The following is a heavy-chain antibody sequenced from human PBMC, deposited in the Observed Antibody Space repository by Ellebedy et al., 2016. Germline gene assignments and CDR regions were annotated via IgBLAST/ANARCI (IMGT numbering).Heavy chain of an antibody. V-gene: IGHV3-23*01. CDR1: GFTFSNYA. Sequence: GGSLRLXXVVSGFTFSNYAMSWVRQAPGKGLEWVSVISDGGDTTYYADSVKGRFTISRDNSKNTLYLQMHSLRAEDTTVYYCAKRRDSSGSGYFGMDVWGQGTMVTVSS. CDR3: AKRRDSSGSGYFGMDV. J-gene: IGHJ6*02. CDR2: ISDGGDTT. D-gene: IGHD5-18*01.